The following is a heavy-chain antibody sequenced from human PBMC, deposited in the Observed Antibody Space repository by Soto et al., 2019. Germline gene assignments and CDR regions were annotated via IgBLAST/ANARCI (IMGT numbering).Heavy chain of an antibody. CDR2: IIAILGIA. Sequence: QVQLVQSGAEVKKPGSSVKVSCKASGGTFSSYTISWVRQAPGQGLEWMGRIIAILGIANYAQKFQGRVTITADKSTGTAHMEQNSLKSEDTAVYYCAGDISVTTVRRYFDLLGRGTLVTLSS. J-gene: IGHJ2*01. D-gene: IGHD4-17*01. CDR1: GGTFSSYT. CDR3: AGDISVTTVRRYFDL. V-gene: IGHV1-69*04.